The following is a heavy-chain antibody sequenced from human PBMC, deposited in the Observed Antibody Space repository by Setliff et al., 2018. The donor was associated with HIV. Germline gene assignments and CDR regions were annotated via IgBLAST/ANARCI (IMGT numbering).Heavy chain of an antibody. J-gene: IGHJ3*02. D-gene: IGHD7-27*01. Sequence: SETLSLTCAVSGGSINTSNTYWGWIRQPPGKGLEWIGGIFYSGHTYYNSSLKSRVIISVDSSKNQFFLKLTSVTAADTAMYYCARVSQDLLGAFDIWGQGTMVTVSS. CDR2: IFYSGHT. CDR3: ARVSQDLLGAFDI. V-gene: IGHV4-39*07. CDR1: GGSINTSNTY.